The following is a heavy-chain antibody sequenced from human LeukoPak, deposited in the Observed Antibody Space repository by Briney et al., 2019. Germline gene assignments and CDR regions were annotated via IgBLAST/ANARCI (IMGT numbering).Heavy chain of an antibody. CDR2: ISSSGSTI. D-gene: IGHD3-22*01. CDR1: GFTFDDYG. V-gene: IGHV3-11*04. CDR3: ARSDDSSGYYSEGLDY. J-gene: IGHJ4*02. Sequence: TGGSLRLSCAASGFTFDDYGMSWIRQAPGKGLEWVSYISSSGSTIYYADSVKGRFTISRDNAKNSLYLQMNSLRAEDTAVYYCARSDDSSGYYSEGLDYWGQGTLVTVSS.